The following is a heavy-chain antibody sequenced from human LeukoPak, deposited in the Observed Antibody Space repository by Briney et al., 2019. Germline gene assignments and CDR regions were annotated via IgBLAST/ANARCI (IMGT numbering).Heavy chain of an antibody. CDR3: AELGITMIGGV. Sequence: GGSLGPSCAASGFTVSSNYMSWVRQDPGKGLEWAAVIYSGGSTYYADSVKGRFTISRDNSKNTLYLQMNSLRAEDTAVYYCAELGITMIGGVWGKGTTVTISS. CDR1: GFTVSSNY. D-gene: IGHD3-10*02. V-gene: IGHV3-66*01. J-gene: IGHJ6*04. CDR2: IYSGGST.